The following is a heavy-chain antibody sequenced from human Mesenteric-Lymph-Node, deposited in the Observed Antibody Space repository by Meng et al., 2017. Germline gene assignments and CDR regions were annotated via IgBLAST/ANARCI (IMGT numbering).Heavy chain of an antibody. V-gene: IGHV4-39*07. CDR2: IYYSGST. J-gene: IGHJ3*02. CDR3: ASPPSYSSGYYAGDNAFDI. D-gene: IGHD3-22*01. CDR1: GGPISSSSYY. Sequence: SETLSLTCTVSGGPISSSSYYWGWIRQPPGKGLEWIGSIYYSGSTYYNPSLKSRVTISVDTSKNQFSLKLSSVTAADTAVYYCASPPSYSSGYYAGDNAFDIWGQGTMVTVSS.